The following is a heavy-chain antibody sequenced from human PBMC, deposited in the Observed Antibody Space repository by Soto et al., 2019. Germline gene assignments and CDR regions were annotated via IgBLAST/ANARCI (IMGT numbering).Heavy chain of an antibody. CDR3: ARDSYYHSSSGSYVFDY. D-gene: IGHD3-22*01. CDR2: ISYDGSNK. J-gene: IGHJ4*02. V-gene: IGHV3-30*03. Sequence: QVQLVESGGGVVQPGRSLRLSCADSGLSFRSYGMQRVRQAPGEGLEWVAAISYDGSNKNNLASVEGRFTISRDNSKNTLYLQMNALRPEDTAVYYCARDSYYHSSSGSYVFDYWGQGTLVTVSS. CDR1: GLSFRSYG.